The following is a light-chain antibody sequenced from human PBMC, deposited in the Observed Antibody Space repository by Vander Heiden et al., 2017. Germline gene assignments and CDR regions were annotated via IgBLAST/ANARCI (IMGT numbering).Light chain of an antibody. V-gene: IGKV2-28*01. Sequence: DIVMTQSPPSLPVTPGEPASISCRSSQSLLHNNGYNYLDWYLQKPGQSPQLLIYLGSYRASGVPDRFSGSGSGTDFTLKISRVEAEDVGVYYCMQALQTPPYTFGQGTKLEIK. CDR1: QSLLHNNGYNY. J-gene: IGKJ2*01. CDR2: LGS. CDR3: MQALQTPPYT.